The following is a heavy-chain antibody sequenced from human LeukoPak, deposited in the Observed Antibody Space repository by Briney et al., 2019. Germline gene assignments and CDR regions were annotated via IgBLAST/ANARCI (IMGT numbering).Heavy chain of an antibody. D-gene: IGHD3-9*01. V-gene: IGHV1-24*01. CDR2: FDPEDGET. J-gene: IGHJ4*02. Sequence: ASVKVSCKVSGYTLTELSMHWVRQAPGKGLEWMGGFDPEDGETIYAQKFQGRVTITADESTSTAYMELSSLRSEDTAVYYCAIVVTDILTGYWYYFDYWGQGTLVTVSS. CDR1: GYTLTELS. CDR3: AIVVTDILTGYWYYFDY.